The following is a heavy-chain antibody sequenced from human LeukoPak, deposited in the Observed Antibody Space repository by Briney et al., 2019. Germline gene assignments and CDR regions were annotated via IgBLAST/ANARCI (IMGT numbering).Heavy chain of an antibody. D-gene: IGHD2-15*01. CDR2: INPNSGGT. Sequence: ASVKVSCKASGYTLTGFYIHWMRQAPGQGLEWMGWINPNSGGTNYAQKFQGRVTMTRDTSISTAYMELSRLRSDDTAVYYCATGFFDCSGGRCFGQKHDYWGQGTLVTVSS. CDR1: GYTLTGFY. V-gene: IGHV1-2*02. CDR3: ATGFFDCSGGRCFGQKHDY. J-gene: IGHJ4*02.